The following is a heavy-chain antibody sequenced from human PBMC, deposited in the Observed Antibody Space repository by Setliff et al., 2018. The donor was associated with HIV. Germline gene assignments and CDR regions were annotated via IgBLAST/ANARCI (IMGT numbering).Heavy chain of an antibody. CDR1: GGSFSGDS. CDR2: INHNGST. V-gene: IGHV4-34*01. D-gene: IGHD1-26*01. Sequence: SETLSLTCAVYGGSFSGDSWSWIRQPRIGEINHNGSTNYNPSLKSRVTISVDTSKNQFSLKLSSVTAADTAVYYCARNIEWEPYAFDIWGQGTMVTVSS. J-gene: IGHJ3*02. CDR3: ARNIEWEPYAFDI.